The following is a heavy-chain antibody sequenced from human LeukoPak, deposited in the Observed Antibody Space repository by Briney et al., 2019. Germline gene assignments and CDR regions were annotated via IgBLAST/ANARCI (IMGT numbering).Heavy chain of an antibody. CDR3: ASGEYQGLLAN. CDR1: GFTFRSYD. Sequence: GGSLRLSCAASGFTFRSYDMNWVRQSPGKGLEWVSNISGSGGSTYYADSVRGRFTISRDNSKNTLYLQMNSLRAEDTAVYYCASGEYQGLLANWGQGTLVTVSS. V-gene: IGHV3-23*01. CDR2: ISGSGGST. D-gene: IGHD2-2*01. J-gene: IGHJ4*02.